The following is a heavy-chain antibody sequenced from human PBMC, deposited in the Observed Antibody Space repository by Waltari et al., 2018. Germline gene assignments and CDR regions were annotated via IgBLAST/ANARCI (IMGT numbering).Heavy chain of an antibody. CDR3: ARVTLAAAGRVWFDP. D-gene: IGHD6-13*01. Sequence: EVQLVESGGGLVKPGGSLRLSCEASGFTFRSYSMNWVRQAPGKGMEWVSSISSSSSYIYYADSVKGRFTISRDNAKNSLYLQMNSLRAEDTAVYYCARVTLAAAGRVWFDPWGQGTQVTVSS. CDR2: ISSSSSYI. J-gene: IGHJ5*02. CDR1: GFTFRSYS. V-gene: IGHV3-21*01.